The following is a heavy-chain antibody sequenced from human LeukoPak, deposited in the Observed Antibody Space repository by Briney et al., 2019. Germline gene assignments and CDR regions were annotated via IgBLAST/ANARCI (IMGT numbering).Heavy chain of an antibody. CDR1: GFTFTNYG. V-gene: IGHV3-7*01. CDR3: TSLRYLDK. D-gene: IGHD3-3*01. Sequence: GGSLRLSCAGSGFTFTNYGMSWVRQAPGKGLEWVGNIKEDGSETYYVDSVKGRFTISRDNAKNSLYLQMNSLRVEDTAVYYSTSLRYLDKWGRGTLVTVSS. J-gene: IGHJ4*02. CDR2: IKEDGSET.